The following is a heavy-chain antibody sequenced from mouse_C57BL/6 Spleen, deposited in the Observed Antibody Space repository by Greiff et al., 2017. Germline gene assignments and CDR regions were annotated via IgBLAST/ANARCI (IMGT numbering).Heavy chain of an antibody. CDR3: ARAGDGYHFAY. CDR2: FTMYSDAT. J-gene: IGHJ3*01. D-gene: IGHD2-3*01. V-gene: IGHV1-49*01. Sequence: LLQSGAELVRPGSSVKLSCKASYFAFMASAMHWVKQRPGHGLEWIGSFTMYSDATEYSENFKGKATFTANTSSSTAYMELSSLTSEDSAVYYCARAGDGYHFAYWGQGTMVTVSA. CDR1: YFAFMASA.